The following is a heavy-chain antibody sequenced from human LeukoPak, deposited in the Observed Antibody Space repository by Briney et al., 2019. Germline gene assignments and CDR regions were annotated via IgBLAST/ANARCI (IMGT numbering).Heavy chain of an antibody. D-gene: IGHD2-21*02. CDR2: INHSGST. J-gene: IGHJ6*02. Sequence: SETLSLTCAVYGGSFSGYYWSWIRQPPGKGLEWIGEINHSGSTNYNPSLKSRVTISVDTSKNQFSLKLSSVTAADTAVYYCARASVVVTAKSRLIYYYYGMDVWGQGTKVTVSS. CDR3: ARASVVVTAKSRLIYYYYGMDV. V-gene: IGHV4-34*01. CDR1: GGSFSGYY.